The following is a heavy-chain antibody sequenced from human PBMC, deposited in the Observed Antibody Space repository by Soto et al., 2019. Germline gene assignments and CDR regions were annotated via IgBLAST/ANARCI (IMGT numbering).Heavy chain of an antibody. CDR1: GYTFTSYG. V-gene: IGHV1-18*01. D-gene: IGHD6-19*01. J-gene: IGHJ4*02. CDR2: ISAYNGNT. Sequence: QVQLVQSGAEVKKPGASVKVSCKASGYTFTSYGISWVRQAPGQGLEWMGWISAYNGNTNYAQKLQGRVTMTTDTSTGTAYRGLRSLRSDDTAVYYCASDLAVGLVDYWGQGPLVTVSS. CDR3: ASDLAVGLVDY.